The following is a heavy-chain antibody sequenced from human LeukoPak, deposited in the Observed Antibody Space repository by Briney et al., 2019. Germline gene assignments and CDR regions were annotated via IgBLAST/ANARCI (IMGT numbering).Heavy chain of an antibody. Sequence: AAVHVSSQASGLALSSYAISWAGQAPRQGLGWRGGIISIFVTANYAPEFQGRVTITTDETTHTAYMEPSSLRSEDTAVYYCARDMDRAMVPGVFDYWGQGTLVTVSS. CDR1: GLALSSYA. CDR3: ARDMDRAMVPGVFDY. D-gene: IGHD5-18*01. J-gene: IGHJ4*02. V-gene: IGHV1-69*05. CDR2: IISIFVTA.